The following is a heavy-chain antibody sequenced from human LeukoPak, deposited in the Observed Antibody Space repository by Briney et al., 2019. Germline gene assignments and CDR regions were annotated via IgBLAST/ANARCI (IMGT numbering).Heavy chain of an antibody. J-gene: IGHJ4*02. V-gene: IGHV3-30*18. CDR1: GFTFSNYG. CDR2: VSYDGSKK. Sequence: PGGSLRLSCAASGFTFSNYGMHWVRQAPGKGLEWVADVSYDGSKKYYADSVKGRFTISRDNSKNTLYLQMNSLRAEDTAVYYCAKGIAVAELYYFDCWGQGTLVTVSS. CDR3: AKGIAVAELYYFDC. D-gene: IGHD6-19*01.